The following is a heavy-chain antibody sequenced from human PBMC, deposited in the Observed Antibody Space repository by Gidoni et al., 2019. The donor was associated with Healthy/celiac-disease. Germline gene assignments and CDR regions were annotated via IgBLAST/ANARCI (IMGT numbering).Heavy chain of an antibody. CDR1: GGSISSGGYY. J-gene: IGHJ5*02. V-gene: IGHV4-31*03. Sequence: QVQLQESGPGLVKPSQTLSLTCTVSGGSISSGGYYWTWIRQHPGKGLEWIGYIYYSGSTYYNPSLKSRVTISVDTSKNQFSLKLSSVTAADTAVYYCARAIDGYYYDSSGYYFTWFDPWGQGTLVTVSS. CDR2: IYYSGST. D-gene: IGHD3-22*01. CDR3: ARAIDGYYYDSSGYYFTWFDP.